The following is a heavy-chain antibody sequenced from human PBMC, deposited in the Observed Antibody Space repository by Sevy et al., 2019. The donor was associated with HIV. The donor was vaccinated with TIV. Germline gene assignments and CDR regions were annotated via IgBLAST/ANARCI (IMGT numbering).Heavy chain of an antibody. CDR3: AKEIIDCSSTSCYGDYYGMDV. Sequence: GGSLRLSCAASGFTFSSYAMSWVHQAPGKGLEWVSAISGSGGSTYYADSVKGRFTISRDNSKNTLYLQMNSLRAEDTAVYYCAKEIIDCSSTSCYGDYYGMDVWGQGTTVTVSS. CDR1: GFTFSSYA. CDR2: ISGSGGST. D-gene: IGHD2-2*01. J-gene: IGHJ6*02. V-gene: IGHV3-23*01.